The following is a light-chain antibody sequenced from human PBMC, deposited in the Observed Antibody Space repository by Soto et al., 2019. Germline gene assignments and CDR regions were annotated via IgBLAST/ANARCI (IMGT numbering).Light chain of an antibody. Sequence: QSVLTQALAGSGSPEQSITISCTGTSSDVGSYNSVAWYQHNPGKAPKLMIYDVSNRPSGVSSRFSGSKSANTASLSISGLQADDEADYYCSSYTSSSTLVFGTGTKVTVL. V-gene: IGLV2-14*01. CDR3: SSYTSSSTLV. CDR2: DVS. J-gene: IGLJ1*01. CDR1: SSDVGSYNS.